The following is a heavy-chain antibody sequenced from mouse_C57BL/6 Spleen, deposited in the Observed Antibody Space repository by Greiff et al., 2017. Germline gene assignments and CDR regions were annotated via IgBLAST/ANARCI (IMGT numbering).Heavy chain of an antibody. V-gene: IGHV1-69*01. J-gene: IGHJ2*01. CDR3: ARRDYSNYNDY. D-gene: IGHD2-5*01. Sequence: QVHVKQPGAELVMPGASVKLSCKASGYTFTSYWMHWVKQRPGQGLEWIGEIDPSDSYTNYNQKFKGKSTLTVDKSSSTAYMQLSSLTSEDSAVYYWARRDYSNYNDYWGQGTTLTVSS. CDR2: IDPSDSYT. CDR1: GYTFTSYW.